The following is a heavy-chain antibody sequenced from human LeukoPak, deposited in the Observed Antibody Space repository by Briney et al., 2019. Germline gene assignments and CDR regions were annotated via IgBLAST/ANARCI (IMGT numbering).Heavy chain of an antibody. J-gene: IGHJ4*02. CDR2: ISAYNGNT. CDR3: ARVVDTMVRGVIPDY. V-gene: IGHV1-18*01. CDR1: GYTFTSYG. Sequence: ASVKVSCKASGYTFTSYGISWVRQAPGQGLEWMGWISAYNGNTNYAQKLQGRVTMTTDTSTSTAYMELRSLRSDDTAVYYCARVVDTMVRGVIPDYWGQGTLVTVSS. D-gene: IGHD3-10*01.